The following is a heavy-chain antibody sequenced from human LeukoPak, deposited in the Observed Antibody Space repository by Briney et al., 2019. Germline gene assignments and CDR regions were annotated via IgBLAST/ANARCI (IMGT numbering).Heavy chain of an antibody. CDR1: GYSISSGYY. J-gene: IGHJ3*02. V-gene: IGHV4-38-2*02. CDR2: IYHSGST. CDR3: AREGGSGSYYRGDAFDI. Sequence: SETLSLTCTVSGYSISSGYYWGWIRQPPGKVLEWIGSIYHSGSTYYNPSLKSRVTISVDTSKNQFSLKLSSVTAADTAVYYCAREGGSGSYYRGDAFDIWGQGTMVTVSS. D-gene: IGHD3-10*01.